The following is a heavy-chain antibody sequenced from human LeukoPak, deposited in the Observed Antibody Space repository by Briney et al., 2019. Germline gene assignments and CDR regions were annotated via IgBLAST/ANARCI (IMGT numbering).Heavy chain of an antibody. D-gene: IGHD5/OR15-5a*01. V-gene: IGHV3-72*01. CDR3: ARVAVYDNTFFDY. CDR2: IRNNTNSYTT. CDR1: GFTFSDHY. Sequence: PGGSLRLSCTASGFTFSDHYMDWVHQAPGQGLEWVGRIRNNTNSYTTEYAASVKGRFTISRDDSKNSLDLQMNNLKTEDTAVYYCARVAVYDNTFFDYWGQGTLVTVAS. J-gene: IGHJ4*02.